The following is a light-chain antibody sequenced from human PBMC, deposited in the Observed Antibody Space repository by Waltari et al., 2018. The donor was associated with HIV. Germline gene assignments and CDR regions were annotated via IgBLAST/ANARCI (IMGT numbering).Light chain of an antibody. CDR1: QNVGTW. Sequence: DLHMSQSPPTLTASVGDRVNITCRASQNVGTWLAWYQQKPGEAPKLLIHKATDVEDGVPSRFSGSASGTEFTLTIDSLHPDDFATFYCHQYSNYLGSFGQGTKLELK. CDR3: HQYSNYLGS. J-gene: IGKJ1*01. V-gene: IGKV1-5*03. CDR2: KAT.